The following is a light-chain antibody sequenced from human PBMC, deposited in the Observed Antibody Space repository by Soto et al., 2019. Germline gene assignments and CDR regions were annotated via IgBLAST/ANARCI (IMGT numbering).Light chain of an antibody. J-gene: IGLJ2*01. Sequence: QSVLTQPPSASGTPGQRVTISCSGSSSNIGSNTVNWYQQLPGTAPKLLIYSNNQRPSGVPDRFSGSKSGTSASLAISGLQSEDEADYYCAAWDDILNGVVFGGVPNVTVL. V-gene: IGLV1-44*01. CDR1: SSNIGSNT. CDR3: AAWDDILNGVV. CDR2: SNN.